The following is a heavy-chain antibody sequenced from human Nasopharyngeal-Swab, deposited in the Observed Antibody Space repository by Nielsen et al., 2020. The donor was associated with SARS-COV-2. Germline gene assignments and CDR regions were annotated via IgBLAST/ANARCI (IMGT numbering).Heavy chain of an antibody. J-gene: IGHJ4*02. D-gene: IGHD6-6*01. V-gene: IGHV4-31*02. CDR3: SRGGAARPGFDY. Sequence: WIRQPPGRGLEWIGYIYYSGSTYYNPSLKSRVTISLDTSKNQFSLKLSSVTAADTAVYYCSRGGAARPGFDYWGQGTLVTVSS. CDR2: IYYSGST.